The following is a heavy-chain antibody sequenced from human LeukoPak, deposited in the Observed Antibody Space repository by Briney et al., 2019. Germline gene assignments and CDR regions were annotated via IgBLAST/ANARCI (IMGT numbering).Heavy chain of an antibody. J-gene: IGHJ5*02. V-gene: IGHV1-69*05. CDR1: GGTFSSYA. Sequence: AASVKVSCKASGGTFSSYATSWVRQAPGQGLEWMGGIIPIFGTANYAQKFQGRVTMTTDTSTSTAYMELRSLRSDDTAVYYCARGREVTAIDWFDPWGQGTLVTVSS. CDR3: ARGREVTAIDWFDP. D-gene: IGHD2-21*02. CDR2: IIPIFGTA.